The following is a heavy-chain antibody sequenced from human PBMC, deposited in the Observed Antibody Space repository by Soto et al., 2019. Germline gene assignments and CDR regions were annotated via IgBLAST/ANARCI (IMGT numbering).Heavy chain of an antibody. J-gene: IGHJ4*02. CDR2: ISGNGAGT. Sequence: EVQLLESGGGLVQPGGSLRLSCAASGFTFSSYALSWVRQAPGKGLDWVSDISGNGAGTYFADSVKGRFTISRDNSKNMLYLQMNSRRAEDTAVYYCAATRNNDHFDYWGQGTLVTVSS. D-gene: IGHD2-8*01. CDR3: AATRNNDHFDY. CDR1: GFTFSSYA. V-gene: IGHV3-23*01.